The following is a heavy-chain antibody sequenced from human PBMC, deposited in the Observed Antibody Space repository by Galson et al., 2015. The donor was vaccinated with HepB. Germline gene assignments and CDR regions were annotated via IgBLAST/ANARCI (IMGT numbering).Heavy chain of an antibody. D-gene: IGHD4-11*01. CDR3: ARRDYTHYGPAGFDH. CDR2: INPGDSDT. V-gene: IGHV5-51*01. J-gene: IGHJ4*02. Sequence: QSGAEVKKPGESLKISCEVSGYSFTSHWIGWVRQMPGKGLEWMGIINPGDSDTRYSPSFRGHVTISADKSINTAFLQWADLKASATAIYYCARRDYTHYGPAGFDHWGQGTLLTVSS. CDR1: GYSFTSHW.